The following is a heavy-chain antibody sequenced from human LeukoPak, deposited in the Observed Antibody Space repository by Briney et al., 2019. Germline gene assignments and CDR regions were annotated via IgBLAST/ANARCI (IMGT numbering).Heavy chain of an antibody. CDR3: ARDRPGGSSLDY. CDR2: IYYSGNT. J-gene: IGHJ4*02. D-gene: IGHD6-13*01. CDR1: GGSTSSTTYY. Sequence: SETLSLTCTVSGGSTSSTTYYWGWIRQPPGKDLEWIGSIYYSGNTYYNPSLKSRVTISVDTSKNQISLKLSSVTAADTAVYYCARDRPGGSSLDYWGQGTLVTVSS. V-gene: IGHV4-39*07.